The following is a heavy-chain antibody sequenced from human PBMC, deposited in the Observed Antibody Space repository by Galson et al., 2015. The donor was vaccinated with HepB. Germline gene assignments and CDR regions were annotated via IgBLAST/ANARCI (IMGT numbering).Heavy chain of an antibody. CDR1: GDTFSSYA. J-gene: IGHJ3*02. V-gene: IGHV1-69*13. D-gene: IGHD5-24*01. CDR2: IIPIFGTA. Sequence: SVKVSCKASGDTFSSYAISWVRQAPGQGLEWMGGIIPIFGTANYAQKFQGRVTITADESTSTAYMELNSLRSEDTAVYYCARNGGKMARISTADRDAFDIWGQGTMVAVSS. CDR3: ARNGGKMARISTADRDAFDI.